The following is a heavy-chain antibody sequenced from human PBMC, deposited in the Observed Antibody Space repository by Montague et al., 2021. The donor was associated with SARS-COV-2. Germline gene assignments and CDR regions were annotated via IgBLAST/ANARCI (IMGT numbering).Heavy chain of an antibody. CDR1: GGSISSSYY. J-gene: IGHJ5*02. CDR2: IYYSGST. D-gene: IGHD3-10*01. Sequence: SETLSLTCIVSGGSISSSYYWCWIRQPPGKGLEWIGSIYYSGSTYYNPSLKSRVTISVDTSKNQFSLKLSSVTAADTAVYYCARQGRISMVRLNWFDPWGQGTLVTVSS. CDR3: ARQGRISMVRLNWFDP. V-gene: IGHV4-39*01.